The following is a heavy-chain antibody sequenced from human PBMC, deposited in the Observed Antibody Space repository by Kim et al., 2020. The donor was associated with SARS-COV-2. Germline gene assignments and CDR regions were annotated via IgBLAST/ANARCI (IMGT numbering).Heavy chain of an antibody. V-gene: IGHV3-74*01. CDR3: ARLGMVSTALDS. J-gene: IGHJ5*02. CDR2: T. Sequence: TSYAESVKGRFTISRDTAKTSLFLHMNSLRADDTAVYYCARLGMVSTALDSWGQGTLVTVSS. D-gene: IGHD2-21*01.